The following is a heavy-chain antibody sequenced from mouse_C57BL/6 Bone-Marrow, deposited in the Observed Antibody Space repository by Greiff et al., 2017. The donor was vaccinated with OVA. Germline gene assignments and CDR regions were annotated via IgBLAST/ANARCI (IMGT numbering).Heavy chain of an antibody. J-gene: IGHJ3*01. D-gene: IGHD1-1*01. Sequence: EVPLVESGPELVKPGASVKISCKASGYSFTGYYMHWVKQRHGNILDWIGYIYPYNGVSSYNQKFKSKAPLTVDKSSSKAYMELRSLTSEDSAVYYCTSPNYESSPWFADWGQGKLVTVSA. CDR3: TSPNYESSPWFAD. CDR1: GYSFTGYY. CDR2: IYPYNGVS. V-gene: IGHV1-31*01.